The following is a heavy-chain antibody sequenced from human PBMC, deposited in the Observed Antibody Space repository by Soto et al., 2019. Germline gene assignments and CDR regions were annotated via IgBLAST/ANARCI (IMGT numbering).Heavy chain of an antibody. CDR3: ARPYCGGDCYIKNLDHFHH. Sequence: GESLKISCKGSGYSFTSYWIGWVCQMPGKGLEWMGIIYPGDSNTRYSPSFQGQVTISADKSINTAYLQWSSLKASDTAMYYCARPYCGGDCYIKNLDHFHHWGQGTLVTVSS. D-gene: IGHD2-21*02. V-gene: IGHV5-51*01. CDR1: GYSFTSYW. J-gene: IGHJ4*02. CDR2: IYPGDSNT.